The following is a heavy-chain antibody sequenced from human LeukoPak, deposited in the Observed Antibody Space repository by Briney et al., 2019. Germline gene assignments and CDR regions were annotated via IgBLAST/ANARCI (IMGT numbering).Heavy chain of an antibody. D-gene: IGHD3-10*01. J-gene: IGHJ5*02. CDR3: ARGRGDSRGTSFDP. CDR2: IYYTGST. V-gene: IGHV4-59*01. Sequence: PSETLSLTCIVSGGSISTYYWSWIRQPPGKGLEWIGYIYYTGSTTYNPSLKSRVSISVDTSKNKFSLDLNSVSAADTAVYYCARGRGDSRGTSFDPWGQGTPVTVSS. CDR1: GGSISTYY.